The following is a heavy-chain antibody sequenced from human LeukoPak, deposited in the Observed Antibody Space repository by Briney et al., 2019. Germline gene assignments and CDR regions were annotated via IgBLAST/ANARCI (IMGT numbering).Heavy chain of an antibody. V-gene: IGHV4-59*02. CDR2: IYYTET. J-gene: IGHJ4*02. Sequence: SETLSLTCTVSGGSVSNYYWSWIRQSPGKGLEWIGYIYYTETSYNPSLKSRVTISADTSKNQFSLKLYSVTAADTAVYYCVTRKLGNDYWGQRTLVTVSS. CDR3: VTRKLGNDY. CDR1: GGSVSNYY. D-gene: IGHD7-27*01.